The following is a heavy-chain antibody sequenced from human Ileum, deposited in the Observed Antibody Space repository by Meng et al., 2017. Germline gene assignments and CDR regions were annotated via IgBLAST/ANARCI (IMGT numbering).Heavy chain of an antibody. CDR2: INLDGSQK. Sequence: GESLKISCVMSGFTFSNFWMSWVRQAPGKGLEWVANINLDGSQKYYVDPVKGRFTISRDNAKNSLYLQMNSLRAEDTALYSCAKAQLGIVGATSGLGYWGQGTLVTVSS. D-gene: IGHD1-26*01. V-gene: IGHV3-7*03. CDR1: GFTFSNFW. CDR3: AKAQLGIVGATSGLGY. J-gene: IGHJ4*02.